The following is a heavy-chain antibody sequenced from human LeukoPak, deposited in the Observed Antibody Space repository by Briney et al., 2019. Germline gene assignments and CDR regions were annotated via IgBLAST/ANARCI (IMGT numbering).Heavy chain of an antibody. V-gene: IGHV3-11*04. CDR2: ISSSGSTI. CDR3: AKDGREGELSPTTSPFDF. Sequence: PGGSLRLSCAASGFTFSDYYMSWIRQAPGKGLEWVSYISSSGSTIYYADSVKGRFTISRDNSKNTLYLEMNSLIPEDTAVYYCAKDGREGELSPTTSPFDFWGQGTLVTVSS. CDR1: GFTFSDYY. J-gene: IGHJ4*02. D-gene: IGHD3-16*02.